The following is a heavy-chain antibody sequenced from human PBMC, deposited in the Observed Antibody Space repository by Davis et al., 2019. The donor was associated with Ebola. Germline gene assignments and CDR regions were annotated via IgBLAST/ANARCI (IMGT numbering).Heavy chain of an antibody. Sequence: SETLSLTCAVSGGSISSSNWWCCLRQPPGKGLEWIGEIYHSGSTNCNPSLKSRVTISVDKSKNQFSLKLSSVTAADTAVYYCAREKGYCSSTSCYYWFDPWGQGTLVTVSS. CDR2: IYHSGST. CDR1: GGSISSSNW. V-gene: IGHV4-4*02. D-gene: IGHD2-2*01. J-gene: IGHJ5*02. CDR3: AREKGYCSSTSCYYWFDP.